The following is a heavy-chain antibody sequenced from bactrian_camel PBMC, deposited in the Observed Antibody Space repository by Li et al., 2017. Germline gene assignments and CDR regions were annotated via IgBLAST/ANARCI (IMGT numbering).Heavy chain of an antibody. CDR2: VSDGGSNT. J-gene: IGHJ4*01. D-gene: IGHD6*01. V-gene: IGHV3-2*01. Sequence: HVQLVESGGGSVQAGGSVGLSCAASGFTFSSYYMSWVRQAPGNGLEWVSSVSDGGSNTYYADSVKGRFTISRDNARNTVYLQMNSLKSEDTALYYCATYGGTWSMNYLGQGTQVTVS. CDR3: ATYGGTWSMNY. CDR1: GFTFSSYY.